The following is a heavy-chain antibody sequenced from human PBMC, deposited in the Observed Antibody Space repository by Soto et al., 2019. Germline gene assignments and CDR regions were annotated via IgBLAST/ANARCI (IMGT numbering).Heavy chain of an antibody. CDR3: VHTSFCFHSSSYSYDY. CDR1: GLSLSTRGVG. J-gene: IGHJ4*02. V-gene: IGHV2-5*02. CDR2: IYWDDDQ. D-gene: IGHD6-6*01. Sequence: QITLKESGPTVVKPTETLTLTCTLSGLSLSTRGVGVGWVRQPPGKGLQWLALIYWDDDQRYSPSLKTRLTSTKDTSKDHVVLTMTDMDTVDTGTYYCVHTSFCFHSSSYSYDYWGQGTLVTVSS.